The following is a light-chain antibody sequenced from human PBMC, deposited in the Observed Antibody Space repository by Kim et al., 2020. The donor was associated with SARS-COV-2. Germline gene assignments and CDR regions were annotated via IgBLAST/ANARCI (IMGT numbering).Light chain of an antibody. V-gene: IGKV1-8*01. CDR2: SAS. J-gene: IGKJ2*01. CDR1: QAIGSC. Sequence: ASAGERVTITCRASQAIGSCLVWYQQKPGNAPNVLIYSASTLQNGVPSRFSGSGSGTDFTLTITCLQSEDFATYYCQQCYGLPYTFGQGTKVDIK. CDR3: QQCYGLPYT.